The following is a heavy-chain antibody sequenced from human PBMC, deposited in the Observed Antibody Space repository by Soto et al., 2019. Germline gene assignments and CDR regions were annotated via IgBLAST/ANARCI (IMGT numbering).Heavy chain of an antibody. J-gene: IGHJ4*02. Sequence: EVQLLESGGGLVQPGGSLGLSCGASGFTFSNYAMSWVRQAPGKGLEWVSVLRGSGGSTHYADSVKGRFTISRDNTKNTLFLLMNSLRAEDTAVYYCAKWGGSGSYYSDGYFDFWGQGILVTVPS. V-gene: IGHV3-23*01. CDR2: LRGSGGST. CDR1: GFTFSNYA. D-gene: IGHD3-10*01. CDR3: AKWGGSGSYYSDGYFDF.